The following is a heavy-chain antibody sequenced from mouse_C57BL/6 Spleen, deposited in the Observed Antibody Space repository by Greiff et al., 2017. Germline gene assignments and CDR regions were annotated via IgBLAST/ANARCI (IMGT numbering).Heavy chain of an antibody. Sequence: EVQLQESGPELVKPGASVKMSCKASGYTFTDYNMHWVKQSHGKSLEWIGYINPNNGGTSYNQKFKGKATLTVNKSSSTAYMELRSLTSEDSAVYYCARGYYGNYLFAYWGQGTLVTVSA. V-gene: IGHV1-22*01. D-gene: IGHD2-1*01. CDR3: ARGYYGNYLFAY. CDR2: INPNNGGT. J-gene: IGHJ3*01. CDR1: GYTFTDYN.